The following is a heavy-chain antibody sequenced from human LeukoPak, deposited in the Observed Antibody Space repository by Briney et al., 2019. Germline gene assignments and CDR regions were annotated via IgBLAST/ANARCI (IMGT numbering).Heavy chain of an antibody. D-gene: IGHD1-26*01. V-gene: IGHV4-4*07. CDR1: GGSISSYY. Sequence: SETLSLTCTVSGGSISSYYWSWIRQPAGKGLEWIGRIYTSGSTNYNPSLKSRVTMSVDTSKNQFSLKLSSVTAADTAVYYCARVAGRYPYYYYYMDIWRKETTVTVSS. J-gene: IGHJ6*03. CDR2: IYTSGST. CDR3: ARVAGRYPYYYYYMDI.